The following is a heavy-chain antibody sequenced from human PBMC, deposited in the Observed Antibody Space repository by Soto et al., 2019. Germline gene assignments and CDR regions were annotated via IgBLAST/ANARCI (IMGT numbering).Heavy chain of an antibody. CDR2: ISSSGSTI. CDR3: ARALTLFGVAYDLDP. Sequence: GGSLRLSCAASGFTFSSYEMNWVRQAPGKGLEWVSYISSSGSTIYYADSVKGRFTISRDNAKNSLYLQMNSLRAEDTAVYYCARALTLFGVAYDLDPWGQGTLVTVYS. V-gene: IGHV3-48*03. CDR1: GFTFSSYE. J-gene: IGHJ5*02. D-gene: IGHD3-3*01.